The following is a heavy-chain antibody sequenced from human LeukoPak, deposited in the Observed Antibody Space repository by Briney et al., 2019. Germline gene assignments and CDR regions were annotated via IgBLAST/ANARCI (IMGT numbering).Heavy chain of an antibody. CDR1: GGSISSYY. Sequence: TSETLSLTCTVSGGSISSYYWSWIRQPPGKGLEWIGYIYYSGSTNYNPSLKSRVTISVDTSKNQFSLKLSSVTAADTAVYYCARHYYGSDSWGQGTLVTVSS. D-gene: IGHD3-22*01. V-gene: IGHV4-59*08. CDR2: IYYSGST. J-gene: IGHJ4*02. CDR3: ARHYYGSDS.